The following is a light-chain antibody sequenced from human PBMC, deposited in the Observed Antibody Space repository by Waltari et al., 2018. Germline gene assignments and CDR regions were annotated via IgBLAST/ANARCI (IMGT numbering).Light chain of an antibody. CDR2: DAS. CDR1: QRISSY. V-gene: IGKV3-11*01. CDR3: QQRSTWPPYT. Sequence: EIVLTQSPATLSLSPGERATPSCRASQRISSYLAGYQQKRGQAPRLLIYDASNRATGIPARFSGSGSGTDFTLTISNVEPEDFAIYYCQQRSTWPPYTFGQGTKLEIK. J-gene: IGKJ2*01.